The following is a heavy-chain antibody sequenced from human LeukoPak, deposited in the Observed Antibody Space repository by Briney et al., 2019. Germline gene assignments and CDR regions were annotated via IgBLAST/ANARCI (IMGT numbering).Heavy chain of an antibody. D-gene: IGHD2-8*01. V-gene: IGHV1-2*02. CDR2: INPNSGGT. CDR1: GYTFTGYY. Sequence: ASVKVSCKASGYTFTGYYMHWVRQAPGQGLEWMGWINPNSGGTNYAQKFQGRVTMTRDTSTSTVYMELSSLRSEDTAVYYCARDYCTNGVCYGDYWGQGTLVTVSS. CDR3: ARDYCTNGVCYGDY. J-gene: IGHJ4*02.